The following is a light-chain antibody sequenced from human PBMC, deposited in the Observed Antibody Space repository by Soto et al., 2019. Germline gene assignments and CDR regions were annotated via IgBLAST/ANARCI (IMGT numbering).Light chain of an antibody. CDR2: AAS. Sequence: DIQMTQSPSSLSASVGDRVTITCRASQSISNYLNWYRQRPGKAPELLIYAASTLQSGVPSRFSGTRSGTDFTLTINNLQPEDFATYYCQQSYSLPFVPETRVAIK. CDR1: QSISNY. V-gene: IGKV1-39*01. J-gene: IGKJ3*01. CDR3: QQSYSLP.